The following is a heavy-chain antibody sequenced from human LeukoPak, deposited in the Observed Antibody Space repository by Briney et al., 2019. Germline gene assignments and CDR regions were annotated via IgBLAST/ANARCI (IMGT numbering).Heavy chain of an antibody. D-gene: IGHD1-7*01. V-gene: IGHV3-30-3*01. CDR2: ISYDGSNK. CDR3: ARDQLGQYNLNYWGVFDI. J-gene: IGHJ3*02. CDR1: GITFSSYA. Sequence: GGSLRLSCAGSGITFSSYAMHWVRQAPGKGLEWVAVISYDGSNKADSVKGRFTISRDNSKNMLYLQMNSLRAEDTAVYYCARDQLGQYNLNYWGVFDIWGQGTMVTVSS.